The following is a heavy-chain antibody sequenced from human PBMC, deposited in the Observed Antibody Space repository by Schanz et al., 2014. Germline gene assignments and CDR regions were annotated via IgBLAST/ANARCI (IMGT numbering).Heavy chain of an antibody. CDR2: IKHDGSEK. J-gene: IGHJ3*02. V-gene: IGHV3-7*01. Sequence: EVQLVESGGGLVQPGGSLRLSCAASGFAFDTYWMSWVRQAPGKGLEWVANIKHDGSEKYYVDSVKGRFTISRDNAKNSMYLEMNSLRAEDTAVFYCARVGGTYYDFWSGVPPTVMHDGFDIWG. CDR1: GFAFDTYW. CDR3: ARVGGTYYDFWSGVPPTVMHDGFDI. D-gene: IGHD3-3*01.